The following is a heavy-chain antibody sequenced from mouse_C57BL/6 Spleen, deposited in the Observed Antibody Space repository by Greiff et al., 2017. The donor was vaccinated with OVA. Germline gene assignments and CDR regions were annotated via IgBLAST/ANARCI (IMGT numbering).Heavy chain of an antibody. D-gene: IGHD1-1*02. V-gene: IGHV1-62-2*01. CDR1: GYTFTEYT. CDR3: ARNYGPDWAMDY. CDR2: FYPGSGSI. J-gene: IGHJ4*01. Sequence: QVQLKQSGAELVKPGASVKLSCKASGYTFTEYTIHWVKQRSGQGLGWIGWFYPGSGSIKYNEKFKDKATLTADKSSSTVYMELSRLTSEDSAVYFCARNYGPDWAMDYWGQGTSVTVSS.